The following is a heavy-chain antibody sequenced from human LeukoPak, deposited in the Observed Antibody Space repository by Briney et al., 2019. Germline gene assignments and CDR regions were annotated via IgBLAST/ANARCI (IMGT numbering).Heavy chain of an antibody. V-gene: IGHV3-23*01. CDR3: ARDSRDIAWYFDF. D-gene: IGHD2-15*01. CDR1: GFTFSSYA. J-gene: IGHJ4*02. Sequence: GGSLRLSCAASGFTFSSYAMGWVRQAPGKGLEWVSLITGSGGSTFYADSVKGRFTISRDNSKSTLYLQMNSLRAEDTAVYYCARDSRDIAWYFDFWGQGTPVTVSS. CDR2: ITGSGGST.